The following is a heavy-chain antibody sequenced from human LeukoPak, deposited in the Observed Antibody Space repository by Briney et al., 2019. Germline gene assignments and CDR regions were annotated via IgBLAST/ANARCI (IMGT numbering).Heavy chain of an antibody. J-gene: IGHJ4*02. Sequence: SETLSLTCTVSGGSISSSSYYWGWIRQPPGKGLEWIGSIYYSGSTYYTPSLKSRVTISVDTSKNQFSLKLSSVTAADTAVYYCARGQSYYYGSGSYYRDWGQGTLVTVSS. D-gene: IGHD3-10*01. V-gene: IGHV4-39*07. CDR3: ARGQSYYYGSGSYYRD. CDR1: GGSISSSSYY. CDR2: IYYSGST.